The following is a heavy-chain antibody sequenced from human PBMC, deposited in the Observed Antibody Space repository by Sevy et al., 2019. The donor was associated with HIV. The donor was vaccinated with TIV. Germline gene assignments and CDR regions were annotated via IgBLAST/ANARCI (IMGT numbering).Heavy chain of an antibody. D-gene: IGHD1-26*01. Sequence: SETLSLTCTVSGGSVSSGSYYWSWMRQPPGKGLEWIGYIYYSGSTNYNPSLKSRVTISVDTSKNQFSLKLSSVTAADTAVYYCARVIVGATNVYYFDYWGQGTLVTVSS. J-gene: IGHJ4*02. V-gene: IGHV4-61*01. CDR1: GGSVSSGSYY. CDR3: ARVIVGATNVYYFDY. CDR2: IYYSGST.